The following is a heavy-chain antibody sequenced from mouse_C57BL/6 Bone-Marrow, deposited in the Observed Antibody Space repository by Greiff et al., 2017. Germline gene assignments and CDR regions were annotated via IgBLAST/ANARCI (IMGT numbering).Heavy chain of an antibody. CDR2: INPYNGGT. V-gene: IGHV1-19*01. J-gene: IGHJ2*01. CDR3: ARWGYGSSYGY. Sequence: VQLQQSGPVLVKPGASVTMSCTASGYTFTDYYMNWVKQPHGKSLEWIGVINPYNGGTSYNQKFKGKATLTVDTSARTAYMVLNSRTSDDSAVYYCARWGYGSSYGYWGKGTTLTVSS. CDR1: GYTFTDYY. D-gene: IGHD1-1*01.